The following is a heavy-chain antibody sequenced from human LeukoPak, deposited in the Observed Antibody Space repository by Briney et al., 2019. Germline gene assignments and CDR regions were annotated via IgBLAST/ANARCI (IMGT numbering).Heavy chain of an antibody. D-gene: IGHD2-2*01. Sequence: PGPSLRLSCAASGFTFSSFDMNWVRQAPGKGLEWVSSISTSSRYIYYRDSVKGRFTISRDDAKNSLYLQMNSLRVEDTAVYYCARADCSGSTCYLRRSWFDPWGQGTLVTVSS. CDR1: GFTFSSFD. V-gene: IGHV3-21*01. CDR2: ISTSSRYI. CDR3: ARADCSGSTCYLRRSWFDP. J-gene: IGHJ5*02.